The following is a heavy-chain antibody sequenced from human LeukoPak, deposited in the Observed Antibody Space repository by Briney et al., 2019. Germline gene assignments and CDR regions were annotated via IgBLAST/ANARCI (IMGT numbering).Heavy chain of an antibody. J-gene: IGHJ4*02. CDR1: AYRFTNSW. CDR2: IDPSDSLT. V-gene: IGHV5-10-1*01. D-gene: IGHD3-9*01. Sequence: GESLKISCKGSAYRFTNSWITCVRQMPGKGLEWMGRIDPSDSLTNYSPSFQGHVTISADRSITTAYLQWSSLKASDTAIYYCATSTTLTGYHDYWGQGTLVTVSS. CDR3: ATSTTLTGYHDY.